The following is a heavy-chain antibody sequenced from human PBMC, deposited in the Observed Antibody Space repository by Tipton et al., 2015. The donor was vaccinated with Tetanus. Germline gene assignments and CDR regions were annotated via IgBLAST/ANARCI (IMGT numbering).Heavy chain of an antibody. V-gene: IGHV3-33*01. Sequence: FLRLSCAASGFTFSSYGMHWVRQAPGKGLEWVAVIWYDGSNKYYADSVKGRFTISRDNSKNTLYLQMNSLRAEDTAVYYCATLPFLYSSSWSLIGDYWGQGTLVTVSS. J-gene: IGHJ4*02. CDR1: GFTFSSYG. CDR3: ATLPFLYSSSWSLIGDY. D-gene: IGHD6-13*01. CDR2: IWYDGSNK.